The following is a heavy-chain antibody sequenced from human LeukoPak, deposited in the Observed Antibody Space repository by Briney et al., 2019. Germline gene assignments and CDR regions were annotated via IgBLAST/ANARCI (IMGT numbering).Heavy chain of an antibody. J-gene: IGHJ4*02. Sequence: SETLSLTCTVSGGSISSSYYYWGWIRQPPGKGLEWIGSIYSSGSTYYNPSLKGRVTISVDTSKNQFSLKLSSVTAADTAVYYCARTPRGWSHSDYWGQGTLVTVSS. CDR1: GGSISSSYYY. CDR3: ARTPRGWSHSDY. D-gene: IGHD2-15*01. CDR2: IYSSGST. V-gene: IGHV4-39*07.